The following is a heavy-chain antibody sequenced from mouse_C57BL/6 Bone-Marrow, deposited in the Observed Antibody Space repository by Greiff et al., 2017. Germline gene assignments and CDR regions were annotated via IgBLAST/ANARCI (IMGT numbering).Heavy chain of an antibody. D-gene: IGHD1-1*02. CDR3: ARRRDYGTWFAY. Sequence: VQLQQPGAELVMPGASVKLSCKASGYTFTSSWMHWVKQRPGQGLEWIGEIDPSDSYTNYNQKFKGKSTLTVDKSSRTAYMQLSSRTSEDSAVYYCARRRDYGTWFAYWGQGTLVTVSA. V-gene: IGHV1-69*01. CDR2: IDPSDSYT. J-gene: IGHJ3*01. CDR1: GYTFTSSW.